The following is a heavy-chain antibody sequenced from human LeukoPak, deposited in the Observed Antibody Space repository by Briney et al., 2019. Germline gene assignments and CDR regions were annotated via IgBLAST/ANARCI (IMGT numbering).Heavy chain of an antibody. CDR3: ARLVIGAYFDY. CDR2: IYYSGST. J-gene: IGHJ4*02. Sequence: SQTLSLTCTVSGGSISSGDYYWSWIRQPPGKGLEWIGYIYYSGSTYYNPSLKSRVTMSVDTSKNQFSLKLSSVTAADTAVYYCARLVIGAYFDYWGQGTLVTVSS. CDR1: GGSISSGDYY. V-gene: IGHV4-30-4*08. D-gene: IGHD2-8*02.